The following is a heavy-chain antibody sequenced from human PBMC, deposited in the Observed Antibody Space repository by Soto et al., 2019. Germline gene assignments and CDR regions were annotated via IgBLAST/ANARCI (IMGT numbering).Heavy chain of an antibody. CDR3: AREGSGYNL. Sequence: SVKVSCKASGGSFSSFGISWVRQAPGQGLEWMGGIIPVFGRPNYAQRFRGRLTITADESTNTVYLELIDLRSEDTAVYYCAREGSGYNLWGQGTKVTVSS. CDR1: GGSFSSFG. V-gene: IGHV1-69*13. CDR2: IIPVFGRP. D-gene: IGHD5-12*01. J-gene: IGHJ1*01.